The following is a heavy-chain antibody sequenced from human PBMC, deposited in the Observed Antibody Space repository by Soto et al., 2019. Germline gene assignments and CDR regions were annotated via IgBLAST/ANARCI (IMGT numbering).Heavy chain of an antibody. J-gene: IGHJ4*02. CDR1: GFTFSSYA. V-gene: IGHV3-23*01. D-gene: IGHD4-4*01. CDR2: ISGSGGST. CDR3: AKAPGRHRWATVPTFNDY. Sequence: GGSLRPSCAASGFTFSSYAMSWVRQAPGKGLEWVSAISGSGGSTYYADSVKGRFTISRDNSKNTLYLQMNSLRAEDTAVYYCAKAPGRHRWATVPTFNDYWGQGTLVTVSS.